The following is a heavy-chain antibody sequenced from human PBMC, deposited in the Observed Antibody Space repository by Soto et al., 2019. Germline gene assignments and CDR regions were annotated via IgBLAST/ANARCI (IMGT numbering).Heavy chain of an antibody. CDR3: AGTLRFLEWLFI. D-gene: IGHD3-3*01. CDR2: IYHSGST. Sequence: TSETLSLTCAVSGGSISSGGYSWSWIRQPPGKGLEWIGYIYHSGSTYYNPSLKSRVTISVGRSKNQFSLKLSSVTAADTAVYYCAGTLRFLEWLFIWGQGTMVTVSS. CDR1: GGSISSGGYS. V-gene: IGHV4-30-2*01. J-gene: IGHJ3*02.